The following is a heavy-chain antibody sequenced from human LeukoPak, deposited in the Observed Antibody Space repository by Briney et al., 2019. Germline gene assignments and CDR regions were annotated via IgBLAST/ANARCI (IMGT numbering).Heavy chain of an antibody. D-gene: IGHD3-22*01. J-gene: IGHJ4*02. CDR1: GFTFSDYY. CDR3: ASDSSGYTGSYFDY. V-gene: IGHV3-11*04. Sequence: PGGSLRLSCAASGFTFSDYYMSWIRQAPGEGLEWVSHISSSGSNIYYADSVKGRFTISRDNAKNSLYLQMNSLRAEDTAVYYCASDSSGYTGSYFDYWGQGTLVTVS. CDR2: ISSSGSNI.